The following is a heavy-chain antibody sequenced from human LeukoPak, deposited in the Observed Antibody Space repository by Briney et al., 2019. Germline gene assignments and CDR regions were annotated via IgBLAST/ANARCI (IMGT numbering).Heavy chain of an antibody. CDR1: GDSINNYY. D-gene: IGHD2-2*01. V-gene: IGHV4-59*08. Sequence: SETLSLTCTVSGDSINNYYWSWIRQPPGQGLEWVGYISYSGSTTYNPSFKSRVTISLDTPKNQFSLKLSSVTAADTAVYYCASHCSSTSCYGVDYWGQGTLVTVSS. CDR2: ISYSGST. CDR3: ASHCSSTSCYGVDY. J-gene: IGHJ4*02.